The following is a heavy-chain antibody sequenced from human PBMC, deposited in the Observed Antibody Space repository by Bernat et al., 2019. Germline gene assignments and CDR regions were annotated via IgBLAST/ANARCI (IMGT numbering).Heavy chain of an antibody. Sequence: EVQLVESGGGLVKPGGSLRPSCAASGFTFSSYSMNWVRQAPGKGLEWVSYISSSSYIYYAASVKGRFTISRDNTKDSLYLQMNSLRAKDTAVYYCARVHRNPTVTTGYYYYYMDVWGKGTTVTVSS. CDR3: ARVHRNPTVTTGYYYYYMDV. J-gene: IGHJ6*03. CDR1: GFTFSSYS. D-gene: IGHD4-17*01. CDR2: ISSSSYI. V-gene: IGHV3-21*05.